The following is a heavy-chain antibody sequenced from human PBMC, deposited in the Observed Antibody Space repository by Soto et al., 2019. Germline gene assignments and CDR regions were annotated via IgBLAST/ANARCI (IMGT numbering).Heavy chain of an antibody. CDR2: ISAYNGHT. CDR3: AREGEMPYYYYGLDV. D-gene: IGHD3-16*01. V-gene: IGHV1-18*01. CDR1: GYTFTTYG. J-gene: IGHJ6*02. Sequence: QVQLVQSGAEVRKPGASVKVSCKASGYTFTTYGISGVRQAPGQGLEWMGWISAYNGHTKYAQKFQARVTMTTDTSTSTVYMDLRSLRSDETAVYYCAREGEMPYYYYGLDVWGQGTTVTFS.